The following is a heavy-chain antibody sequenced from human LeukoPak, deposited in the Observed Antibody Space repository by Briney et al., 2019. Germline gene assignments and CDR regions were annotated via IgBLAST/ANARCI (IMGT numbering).Heavy chain of an antibody. Sequence: GGSLRLSCAASGFTFYDYGMSWVRHAPEKGLEWVSGINWNGGSTGYADSVKGRFTISRDNAKNSLYLQMNSLRAEDTALYYCARDKDGYDFDYWGQGTLVTVSS. CDR1: GFTFYDYG. CDR2: INWNGGST. D-gene: IGHD5-24*01. J-gene: IGHJ4*02. V-gene: IGHV3-20*04. CDR3: ARDKDGYDFDY.